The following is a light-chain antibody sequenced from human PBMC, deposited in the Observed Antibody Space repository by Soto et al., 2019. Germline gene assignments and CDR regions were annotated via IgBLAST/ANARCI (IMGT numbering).Light chain of an antibody. CDR3: SSDTSSSSLDV. Sequence: QSALTQPASVSGSPGQSITISCTGTSSDVGGYNYVSWYQQHPGKAPKLMIYEVSKRPSGVSNRFSGSKSGNTASLTISGLQAEDEADYYCSSDTSSSSLDVFGTGTKVTVL. CDR2: EVS. J-gene: IGLJ1*01. CDR1: SSDVGGYNY. V-gene: IGLV2-14*01.